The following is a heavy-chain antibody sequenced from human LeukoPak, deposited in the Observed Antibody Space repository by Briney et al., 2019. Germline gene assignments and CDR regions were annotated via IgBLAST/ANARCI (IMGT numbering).Heavy chain of an antibody. Sequence: GGSLRLSCAASXFTFSIYIMNWVRQAPGKGLEWVSSISKSNSYIYYADSVKSRFTISSDNAKNSLYLQMNSLRAEDTAVYYCARAFGYWYFDLWGRGTLVTVSS. CDR3: ARAFGYWYFDL. D-gene: IGHD3-16*01. CDR1: XFTFSIYI. J-gene: IGHJ2*01. V-gene: IGHV3-21*01. CDR2: ISKSNSYI.